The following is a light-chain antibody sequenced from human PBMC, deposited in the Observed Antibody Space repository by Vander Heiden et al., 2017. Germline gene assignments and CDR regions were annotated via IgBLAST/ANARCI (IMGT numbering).Light chain of an antibody. Sequence: QSVLAQPPAASGTPGQWVTISCSGSSSNLGSNTVNWYHQHPGTAPKLLILVNNQRPLGFPDRSSGSKSRTSASPAMSSLQPADATDEAGCAWDNRLNGRVVFGGGTKLTVL. CDR2: VNN. J-gene: IGLJ3*02. V-gene: IGLV1-44*01. CDR1: SSNLGSNT. CDR3: CAWDNRLNGRVV.